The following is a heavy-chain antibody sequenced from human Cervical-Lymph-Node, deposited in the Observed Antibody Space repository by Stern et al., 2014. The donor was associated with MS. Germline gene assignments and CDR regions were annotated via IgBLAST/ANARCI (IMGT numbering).Heavy chain of an antibody. CDR2: INPDSGGT. V-gene: IGHV1-2*04. Sequence: QVQLVQSGAEVKTPGASVKVSCKASGYTFTDFYLHWVRQAPGQGLEGMGWINPDSGGTNYAQKFQDCVTMTRDTSISTAYMEVRRLTSDDTAVYYCASSGYGVYYGMDVWGQGTTVTVSS. J-gene: IGHJ6*02. CDR3: ASSGYGVYYGMDV. D-gene: IGHD5-12*01. CDR1: GYTFTDFY.